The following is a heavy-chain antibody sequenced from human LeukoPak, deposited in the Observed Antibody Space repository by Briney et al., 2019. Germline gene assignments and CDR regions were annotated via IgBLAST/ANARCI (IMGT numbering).Heavy chain of an antibody. CDR1: GGSISSYY. D-gene: IGHD3-10*01. CDR2: IYYSGST. V-gene: IGHV4-59*01. J-gene: IGHJ6*02. CDR3: ARVHYGSGSYYTAAYYYGMDV. Sequence: SETLSLTCTVSGGSISSYYWSWIRQPPGKGLEWIGYIYYSGSTNYNPSLKSRVTISVDTSKNQFPLKLSSVTAADTAVYYCARVHYGSGSYYTAAYYYGMDVWGQGTTVTVSS.